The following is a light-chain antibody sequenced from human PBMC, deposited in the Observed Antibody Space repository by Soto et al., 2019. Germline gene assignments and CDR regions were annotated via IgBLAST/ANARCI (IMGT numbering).Light chain of an antibody. Sequence: DVVMTQSPLSLPVTLGQPASISCRSSQSLAYSDGNTYLNWFQQRPGQSPRRLIYKVSNRDSGVPDRFSGSGSGPDFTLRISRVEAEDVGFYYCMQGTHWPPYTFGQGTKLEIK. J-gene: IGKJ2*01. CDR2: KVS. V-gene: IGKV2-30*01. CDR3: MQGTHWPPYT. CDR1: QSLAYSDGNTY.